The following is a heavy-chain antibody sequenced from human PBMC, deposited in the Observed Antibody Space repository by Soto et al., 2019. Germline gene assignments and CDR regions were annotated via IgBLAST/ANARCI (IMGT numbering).Heavy chain of an antibody. CDR1: GDSISSGGYY. Sequence: QVQLQESGPGLVKPSQTLSLTCTVSGDSISSGGYYWSWIRQHPGKGLEWIGYIYYSGSTYYNPSLKSRVTISVDTSKNQFSLKLSSVTAADTAVYYCARWGNYYDSSGRTKDAFDIWGQGTMVTVSS. V-gene: IGHV4-31*03. CDR3: ARWGNYYDSSGRTKDAFDI. D-gene: IGHD3-22*01. CDR2: IYYSGST. J-gene: IGHJ3*02.